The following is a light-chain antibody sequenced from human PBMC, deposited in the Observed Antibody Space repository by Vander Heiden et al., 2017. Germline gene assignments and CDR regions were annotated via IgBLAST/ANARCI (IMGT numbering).Light chain of an antibody. CDR1: QDISNY. J-gene: IGKJ2*01. CDR3: QQYDNLPRT. CDR2: DAS. V-gene: IGKV1-33*01. Sequence: DIQMTQSPSSLSASVGDRVTITCQASQDISNYLNWYQQKPGKAPKLLIYDASNLETGVPSRFSGSGSGTDFTFTISSLQPEGIATYYCQQYDNLPRTFGQGTKLEIK.